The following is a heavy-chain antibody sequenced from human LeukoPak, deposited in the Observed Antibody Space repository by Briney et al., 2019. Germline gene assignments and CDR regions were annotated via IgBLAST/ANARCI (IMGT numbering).Heavy chain of an antibody. CDR3: ARDSSEFRSLLFH. CDR2: ITPMFGTS. D-gene: IGHD1-14*01. CDR1: GGTFSRHT. Sequence: ASVKVSCKASGGTFSRHTISWVRQSPGQGLEWMGGITPMFGTSNYAQKFRGRVTITADESTNTAYVELSSLRSEDTAVYYCARDSSEFRSLLFHWGQGTLVTVSS. J-gene: IGHJ1*01. V-gene: IGHV1-69*01.